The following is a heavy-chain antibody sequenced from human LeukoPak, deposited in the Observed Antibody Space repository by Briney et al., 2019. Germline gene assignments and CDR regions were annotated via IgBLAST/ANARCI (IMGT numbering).Heavy chain of an antibody. J-gene: IGHJ4*02. V-gene: IGHV1-69*04. CDR3: ARDTREDGDYGSDY. CDR1: GGTFSSYA. CDR2: IIPILGIA. D-gene: IGHD4-17*01. Sequence: SVKVSCKASGGTFSSYAISWVRQAPGQGLEWMGRIIPILGIANYAQKFQGRVTITADKSTSAAYMELSSLRSEDTAVYYCARDTREDGDYGSDYWGQGTLVTVSS.